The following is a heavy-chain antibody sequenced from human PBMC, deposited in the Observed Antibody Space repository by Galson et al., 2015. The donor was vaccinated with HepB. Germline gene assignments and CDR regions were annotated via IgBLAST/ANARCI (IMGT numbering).Heavy chain of an antibody. D-gene: IGHD5-24*01. CDR3: ARDGDGYNSFDY. CDR2: IIPIFGTA. J-gene: IGHJ4*02. Sequence: SVKVSCKASGGTFSSYAISWVRQAPGQGLEWMGGIIPIFGTANYAQKFQGRVTITADESTSTAYMELSSLRSEDTAVYYCARDGDGYNSFDYWGQGTLVTVSS. V-gene: IGHV1-69*13. CDR1: GGTFSSYA.